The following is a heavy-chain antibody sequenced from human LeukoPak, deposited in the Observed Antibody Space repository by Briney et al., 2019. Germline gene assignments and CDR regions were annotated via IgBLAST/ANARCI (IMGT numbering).Heavy chain of an antibody. D-gene: IGHD3-22*01. V-gene: IGHV4-34*01. J-gene: IGHJ4*02. Sequence: KPSATLSLTCAVYGGSFSGYYWSWIRQPPGKGLEWIGEINHSGSTNYNPSLKSRVTISVDTSKNQFSLKLSSVTAADTAVYYCARLWYYDSSGYYGVSDFDYWGQGTLVTVSS. CDR2: INHSGST. CDR1: GGSFSGYY. CDR3: ARLWYYDSSGYYGVSDFDY.